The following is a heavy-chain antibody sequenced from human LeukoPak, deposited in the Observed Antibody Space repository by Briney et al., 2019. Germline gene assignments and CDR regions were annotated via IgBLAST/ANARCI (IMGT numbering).Heavy chain of an antibody. J-gene: IGHJ4*02. CDR3: ARGEDFMVAPAAEGGSFDY. CDR1: GGSISSSSYY. V-gene: IGHV4-39*07. Sequence: SETLSLTCTVSGGSISSSSYYWGWIRQRPGQGLVWIGSIYYSASTYYNPSLKSRVTISVGTSKNQFSLKLSSVTAADTAVYYCARGEDFMVAPAAEGGSFDYWGQGVLVAVSS. D-gene: IGHD2-2*01. CDR2: IYYSAST.